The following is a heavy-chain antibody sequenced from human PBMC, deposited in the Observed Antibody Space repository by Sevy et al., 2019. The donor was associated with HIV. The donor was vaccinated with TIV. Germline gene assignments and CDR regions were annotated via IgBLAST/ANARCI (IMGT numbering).Heavy chain of an antibody. J-gene: IGHJ6*02. CDR2: ISSSSSTI. V-gene: IGHV3-48*02. CDR3: AREGPAAFYYYGMDV. CDR1: GFTFSSYS. D-gene: IGHD6-13*01. Sequence: GSLRLSCAASGFTFSSYSMNWVRQAPGKGLEWVSYISSSSSTIYYADSVKGRFTISRDNAKNSLYLQMNSLRDEDTAVYYCAREGPAAFYYYGMDVWGQGTTVTVSS.